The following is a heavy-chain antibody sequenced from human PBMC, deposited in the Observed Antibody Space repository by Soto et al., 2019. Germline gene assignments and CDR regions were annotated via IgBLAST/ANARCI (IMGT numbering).Heavy chain of an antibody. D-gene: IGHD4-17*01. CDR2: IYYSGST. CDR3: ARRCGDAVDF. Sequence: QVQLQVSGPGLVRPSETLSLTCTVSGGSISSYYWSWIRQPPGKGLEWIGYIYYSGSTNYNPSLKSRVTISVDTSKNQFSLKLSSVSAANTAVYYCARRCGDAVDFWGQGTLVTVSS. V-gene: IGHV4-59*01. J-gene: IGHJ4*02. CDR1: GGSISSYY.